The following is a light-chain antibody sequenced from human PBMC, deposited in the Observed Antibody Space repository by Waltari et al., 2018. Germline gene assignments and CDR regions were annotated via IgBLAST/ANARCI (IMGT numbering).Light chain of an antibody. J-gene: IGLJ2*01. V-gene: IGLV2-14*01. Sequence: QSALTQPASVSGSPGQSITISCTGTSSDVGYNYVSWYQQFPGKAPQLVIYDVSHPPPGVSNRFSVATTGNPASLTISGLQAQDEADYLCSSYITSSALFGGGTKLTVL. CDR3: SSYITSSAL. CDR2: DVS. CDR1: SSDVGYNY.